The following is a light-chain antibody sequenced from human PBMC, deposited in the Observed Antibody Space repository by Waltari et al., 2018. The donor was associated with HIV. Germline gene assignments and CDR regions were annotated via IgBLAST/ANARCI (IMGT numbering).Light chain of an antibody. J-gene: IGKJ4*01. V-gene: IGKV1-39*01. CDR1: QSISSY. CDR2: AAS. Sequence: DIQMTQSPSSLSASVGARVTITCRASQSISSYLNWYQQKPGKAPNLLIYAASSLQSGVPLRFSGSGSGTGFTLTISSLQPEDFATYYCQQSYSTPHTFGGGTKVEIK. CDR3: QQSYSTPHT.